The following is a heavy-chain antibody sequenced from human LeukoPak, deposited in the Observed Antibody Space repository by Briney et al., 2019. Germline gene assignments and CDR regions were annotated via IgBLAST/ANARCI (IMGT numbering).Heavy chain of an antibody. Sequence: GASVKVSCKASGYTFTGYYMNWVRQAPGQGLEWMGRINPNSGGTNYAQKFQGRVTMTRDTSISTAYMELSRLRSDDTAVYYCARVGDGLNDAFDIWGRGIMVTVSS. CDR1: GYTFTGYY. J-gene: IGHJ3*02. CDR2: INPNSGGT. D-gene: IGHD5-24*01. V-gene: IGHV1-2*06. CDR3: ARVGDGLNDAFDI.